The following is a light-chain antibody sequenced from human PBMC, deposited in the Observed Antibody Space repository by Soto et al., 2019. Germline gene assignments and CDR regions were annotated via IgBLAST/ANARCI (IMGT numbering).Light chain of an antibody. CDR1: SSDVGGYNY. V-gene: IGLV2-14*03. Sequence: QSALIQPPSVSGSPGQSVTISCTGTSSDVGGYNYVSWYQHHPGTVPKPMIYNVSTRPSGVSNRFSGSKSGNTASLTISGLQAEDEADYYCSSYKSSSTLSTDVFGTGTKVTFL. J-gene: IGLJ1*01. CDR3: SSYKSSSTLSTDV. CDR2: NVS.